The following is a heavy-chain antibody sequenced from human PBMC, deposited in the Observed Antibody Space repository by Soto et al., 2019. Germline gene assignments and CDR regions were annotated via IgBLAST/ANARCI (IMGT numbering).Heavy chain of an antibody. CDR2: IKQDGSEK. Sequence: GGSLRLSCAASGFTFSSYWMTWVRQAPGKGLEWVANIKQDGSEKCYVDSVKGRFTISRDNAKNSLYLQMNSLRAEDSAVYYCAREYAFLEWLLKENYYYYGMDVWGQGTTVTVSS. V-gene: IGHV3-7*01. CDR3: AREYAFLEWLLKENYYYYGMDV. CDR1: GFTFSSYW. D-gene: IGHD3-3*02. J-gene: IGHJ6*02.